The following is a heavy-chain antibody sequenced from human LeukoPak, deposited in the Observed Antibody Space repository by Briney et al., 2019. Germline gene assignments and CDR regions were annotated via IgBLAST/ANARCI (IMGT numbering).Heavy chain of an antibody. J-gene: IGHJ4*02. CDR1: GYTFTSYA. V-gene: IGHV1-3*01. Sequence: RASVKVSCKASGYTFTSYAMHWVRQAPGQRLEWMGWINAGNGNTKYSQKFQGRVTITRDTSASTAHMELSSLRSEDTAVYYCARVARYSYGSDYWGQGTLVTVSS. CDR2: INAGNGNT. D-gene: IGHD5-18*01. CDR3: ARVARYSYGSDY.